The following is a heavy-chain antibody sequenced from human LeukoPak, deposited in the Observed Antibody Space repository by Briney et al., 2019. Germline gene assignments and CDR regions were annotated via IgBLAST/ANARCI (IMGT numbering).Heavy chain of an antibody. CDR2: ISVSNSPI. D-gene: IGHD3-9*01. Sequence: GGSLRLSCAASAASGFTFSSFFMTWIRQAPGKGLEWVSYISVSNSPIYYADSVKGRFTVSRDNAKNSLYLQMNSLRVEDTAVYYCARGLAARRGAFDIWGQGTKVTVSS. CDR1: GFTFSSFF. CDR3: ARGLAARRGAFDI. V-gene: IGHV3-48*04. J-gene: IGHJ3*02.